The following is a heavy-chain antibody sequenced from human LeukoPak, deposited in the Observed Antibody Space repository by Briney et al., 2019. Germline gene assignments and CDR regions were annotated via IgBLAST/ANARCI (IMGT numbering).Heavy chain of an antibody. CDR3: ARDPRLLWFGESLDY. J-gene: IGHJ4*02. CDR1: GFTFSSYS. CDR2: ISSSSSYI. V-gene: IGHV3-21*01. Sequence: GGSLRLSCAASGFTFSSYSMNWVRQAPGKGLEWVSSISSSSSYIYYADSVKGRFTISRDNAKNSLYLQMNSLRAEDTAVYYCARDPRLLWFGESLDYWGQGTLVTVSS. D-gene: IGHD3-10*01.